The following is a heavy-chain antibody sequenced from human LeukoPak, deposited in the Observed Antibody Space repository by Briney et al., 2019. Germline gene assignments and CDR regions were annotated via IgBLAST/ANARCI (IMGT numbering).Heavy chain of an antibody. J-gene: IGHJ6*02. V-gene: IGHV4-30-4*01. D-gene: IGHD3-16*02. Sequence: SQTLSLTCTVSGGSISSGDYYWSWIRQPPGKGLEWIGYIYYSGSTYYNPSLKGRVTISVDTSKNQFSLKLSSVTAADTAVYYCARDINDYVWGSYRSYYYYGMDVWGQGTTVTVSS. CDR3: ARDINDYVWGSYRSYYYYGMDV. CDR1: GGSISSGDYY. CDR2: IYYSGST.